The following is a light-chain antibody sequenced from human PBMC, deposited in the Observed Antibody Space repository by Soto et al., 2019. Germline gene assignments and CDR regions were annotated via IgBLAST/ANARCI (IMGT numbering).Light chain of an antibody. CDR2: GAS. Sequence: VLTQSPGTLSLSPGERATLSCRASQSVSRYLGWYQQKPGQAPRLLSYGASSRASGIPDRFSGSGSGTDFTLTINRLGPEDSAVYYCQQFDTSPYTFGQGTKLEIK. J-gene: IGKJ2*01. CDR1: QSVSRY. CDR3: QQFDTSPYT. V-gene: IGKV3-20*01.